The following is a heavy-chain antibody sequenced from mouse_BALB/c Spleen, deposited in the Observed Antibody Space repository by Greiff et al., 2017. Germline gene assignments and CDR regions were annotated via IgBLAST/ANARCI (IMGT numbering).Heavy chain of an antibody. J-gene: IGHJ2*01. V-gene: IGHV2-9*02. Sequence: QVHVKQSGPGLVAPSQSLSITCTVSGFSLTSYGVHWVRQPPGKGLEWLGVIWAGGSTNYNSALMSRLSISKDNSKSQVFLKMNSLQTDDTAMYYCARSPLYYGSSYGYFDYWGQGTTLTVSS. D-gene: IGHD1-1*01. CDR2: IWAGGST. CDR3: ARSPLYYGSSYGYFDY. CDR1: GFSLTSYG.